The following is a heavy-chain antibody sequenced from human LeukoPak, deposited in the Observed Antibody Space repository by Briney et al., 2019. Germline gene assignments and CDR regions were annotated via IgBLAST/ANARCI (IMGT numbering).Heavy chain of an antibody. CDR3: ARDGSSGFDY. Sequence: SQTLSLTCTVSGGSISSGGYYWSWIRQPPGKGLEWIGYIYHSGSTYYNPSLKSRVTISVDRSKNQFSLKLSSVTAADTAVYYCARDGSSGFDYWGQGTLVTVSS. CDR1: GGSISSGGYY. D-gene: IGHD2-15*01. CDR2: IYHSGST. V-gene: IGHV4-30-2*01. J-gene: IGHJ4*02.